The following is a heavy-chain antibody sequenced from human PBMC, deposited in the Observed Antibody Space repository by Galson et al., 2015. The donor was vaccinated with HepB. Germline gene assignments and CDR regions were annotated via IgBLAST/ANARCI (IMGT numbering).Heavy chain of an antibody. CDR1: GFPFSHYR. Sequence: SLRLSCAASGFPFSHYRMSWVRQAPGKGLEWVATIKNDGGEKYSVDSAKGRFTISRDNAKNALYLQMSSLRAEDTAVDYCARDFVVDEGGFFDYWGQGTLVTVSS. V-gene: IGHV3-7*03. J-gene: IGHJ4*02. CDR2: IKNDGGEK. D-gene: IGHD2-15*01. CDR3: ARDFVVDEGGFFDY.